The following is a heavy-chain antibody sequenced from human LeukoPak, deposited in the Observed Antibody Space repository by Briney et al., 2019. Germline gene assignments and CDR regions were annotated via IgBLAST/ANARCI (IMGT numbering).Heavy chain of an antibody. V-gene: IGHV3-33*01. CDR1: GFTFSSYG. Sequence: PVRSLRLSCAASGFTFSSYGMHWVRQAPGKGLEWVALIWLDGSNKYYADSVKGRFTISRDNSKNTLYLQMNSLRAEDTAVYYCTRDRAVTHFDYWGQGTLVTVSS. D-gene: IGHD5-18*01. CDR3: TRDRAVTHFDY. CDR2: IWLDGSNK. J-gene: IGHJ4*02.